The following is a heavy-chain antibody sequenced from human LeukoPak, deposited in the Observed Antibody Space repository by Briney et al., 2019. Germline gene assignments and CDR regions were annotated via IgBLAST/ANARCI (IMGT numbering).Heavy chain of an antibody. D-gene: IGHD5-18*01. Sequence: SETLSLTCAVYVTSLSGYYWSWIRPPPGKGREWIGEIDHRGRAKYNPSLKSRVSTSIATSKNQFSLNLSSVTAADTAVYYCARDVDTALMDVWGEGTTVIVSS. J-gene: IGHJ6*04. CDR2: IDHRGRA. V-gene: IGHV4-34*01. CDR1: VTSLSGYY. CDR3: ARDVDTALMDV.